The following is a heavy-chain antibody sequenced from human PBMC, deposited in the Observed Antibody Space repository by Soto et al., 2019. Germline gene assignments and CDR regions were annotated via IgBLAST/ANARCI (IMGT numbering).Heavy chain of an antibody. Sequence: GGSLRLSCVASGFIFSNYAIHWVRQAPGKGLEWVAVISNDGSNKYYADSVKGRFTISRDNSKNTLYLQMNSLRAEDTAVYYCAKDNSYSGIYTGRFDYWGQGTLVTVSS. D-gene: IGHD1-26*01. V-gene: IGHV3-30*18. CDR3: AKDNSYSGIYTGRFDY. J-gene: IGHJ4*02. CDR2: ISNDGSNK. CDR1: GFIFSNYA.